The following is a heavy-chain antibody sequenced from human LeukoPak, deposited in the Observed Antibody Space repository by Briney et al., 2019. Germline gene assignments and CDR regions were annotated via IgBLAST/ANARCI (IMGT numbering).Heavy chain of an antibody. CDR3: AKCTTRFLEWLFTYYFDY. Sequence: GGSLRLSCAASGFTFSSYGMHWVRQAPGKGLEWVAFIRYDGSNKYYADSVKGRFTISRDNSKNTLYLQMNSLRAEDTAVYYRAKCTTRFLEWLFTYYFDYWGQGTLVTVSS. CDR1: GFTFSSYG. CDR2: IRYDGSNK. D-gene: IGHD3-3*01. J-gene: IGHJ4*02. V-gene: IGHV3-30*02.